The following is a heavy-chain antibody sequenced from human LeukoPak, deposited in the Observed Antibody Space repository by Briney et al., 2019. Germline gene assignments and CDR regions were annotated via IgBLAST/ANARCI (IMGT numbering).Heavy chain of an antibody. CDR1: GGSISSSPYY. V-gene: IGHV4-39*01. J-gene: IGHJ5*02. CDR3: ARHYLSDGILSTFDP. D-gene: IGHD2-2*01. Sequence: SETLSLTCTVSGGSISSSPYYWGWIRQPPGKGLEWIGTSYYRGSTYSNPSLNSRVTISLDTSKNQFSLRLRSVTAADTALYYCARHYLSDGILSTFDPWGQGTLVTVSS. CDR2: SYYRGST.